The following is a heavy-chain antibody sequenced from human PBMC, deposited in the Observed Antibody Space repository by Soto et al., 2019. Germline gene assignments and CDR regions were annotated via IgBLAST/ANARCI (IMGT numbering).Heavy chain of an antibody. J-gene: IGHJ6*02. CDR3: ARGGSGELSDHYYGMDV. CDR1: GGTFSSYA. V-gene: IGHV1-69*13. D-gene: IGHD6-25*01. CDR2: IIPIFGTA. Sequence: SVNVSCQASGGTFSSYAISWVRQAPGQGVEWMRGIIPIFGTANYPQKFQGRATITADEYTSTAYMELSSLRSEETAVYYCARGGSGELSDHYYGMDVWGQGTTVTVSS.